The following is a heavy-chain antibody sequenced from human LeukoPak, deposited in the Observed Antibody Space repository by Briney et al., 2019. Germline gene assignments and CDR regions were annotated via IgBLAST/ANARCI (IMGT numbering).Heavy chain of an antibody. D-gene: IGHD3-16*01. CDR1: GFTFSSYG. V-gene: IGHV3-33*01. CDR2: IWYDGSSK. Sequence: GGSLRLSCAASGFTFSSYGMHWVRQAPGKGLEWVAFIWYDGSSKHYADSVRGRFTISKDNSKNTLYLQMNSLRAEDTAVYYCARDFGLSHWGQGALVTVSS. CDR3: ARDFGLSH. J-gene: IGHJ4*02.